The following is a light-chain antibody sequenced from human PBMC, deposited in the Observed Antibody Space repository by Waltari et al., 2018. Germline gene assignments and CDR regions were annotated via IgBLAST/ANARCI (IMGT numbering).Light chain of an antibody. CDR2: EVN. J-gene: IGLJ2*01. CDR3: CSYAGSNTVL. V-gene: IGLV2-23*02. Sequence: QSALTQPASVSGSPEQSITISCTGTSSDVGSYNLVSWYQQHPGKAPKLMISEVNERPSGFSIRCSGSKSGNTASLTISGLQAEDEADYYCCSYAGSNTVLFGGGTKLTVL. CDR1: SSDVGSYNL.